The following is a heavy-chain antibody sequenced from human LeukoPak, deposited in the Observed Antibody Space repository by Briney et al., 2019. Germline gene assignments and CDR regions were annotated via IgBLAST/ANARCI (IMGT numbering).Heavy chain of an antibody. D-gene: IGHD4/OR15-4a*01. J-gene: IGHJ3*02. Sequence: SETLSLTCTVSGGSIGSYYWSWIRQPAGKGLEWIGRIYTSGSTNYNPSLKSRVTMSVDTSKNQFSLKLSSVTAADTAVYYCASKIGATGAFDIWGQGTMVTVSS. V-gene: IGHV4-4*07. CDR3: ASKIGATGAFDI. CDR1: GGSIGSYY. CDR2: IYTSGST.